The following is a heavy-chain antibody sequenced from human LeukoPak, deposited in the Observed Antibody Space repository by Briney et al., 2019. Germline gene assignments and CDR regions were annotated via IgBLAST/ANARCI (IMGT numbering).Heavy chain of an antibody. CDR1: GYTFSDYT. CDR3: ARSRELLDFDT. CDR2: INPSSNAA. Sequence: ASVKVSCKTSGYTFSDYTIHWVRQAPGQGLEWMGWINPSSNAANYAQRFEGRVSLTRDTSVSTADMVLTSLTSDDTGVYYCARSRELLDFDTWGQGTLVSVSS. D-gene: IGHD3-10*01. V-gene: IGHV1-2*02. J-gene: IGHJ4*02.